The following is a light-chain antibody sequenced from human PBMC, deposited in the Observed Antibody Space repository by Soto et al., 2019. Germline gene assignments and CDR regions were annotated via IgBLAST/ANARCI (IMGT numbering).Light chain of an antibody. CDR2: AAS. CDR1: QDISSY. V-gene: IGKV1-9*01. CDR3: QQLNNYPRT. Sequence: GDRVTITCRASQDISSYLAWYQQKPGKAPKLLIHAASTLQSGVPSRFSGSGSGTEFTLTISSLQPEDFATYYCQQLNNYPRTFGQGTEVEIK. J-gene: IGKJ1*01.